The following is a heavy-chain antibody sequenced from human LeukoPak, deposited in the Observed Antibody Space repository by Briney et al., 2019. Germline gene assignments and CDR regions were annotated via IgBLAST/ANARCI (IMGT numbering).Heavy chain of an antibody. J-gene: IGHJ3*02. CDR1: GYSISSGYY. CDR2: IYHSGST. V-gene: IGHV4-38-2*02. Sequence: PSETLSLTCTVSGYSISSGYYWGWIRQPPGKGLEWIGSIYHSGSTYYNPSLKSRVTISVDTSKNQFSLKLSSVTAADTAVYYCARDLLAYDAFDIWGQGTMVTVSS. CDR3: ARDLLAYDAFDI.